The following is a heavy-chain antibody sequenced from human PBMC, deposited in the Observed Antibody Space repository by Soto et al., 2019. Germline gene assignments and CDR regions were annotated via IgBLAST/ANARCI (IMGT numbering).Heavy chain of an antibody. Sequence: ASVKVSCKASGYTFTSYGMSWVRQAPGQGLEWMGWISAYNGNTNYAQKLQGRVTMTTDTSTSTAYMELRSLRSDDTAVYYCARGLDPTVTTGVDYYYYMDVWGKGTTVTVSS. D-gene: IGHD4-17*01. CDR3: ARGLDPTVTTGVDYYYYMDV. V-gene: IGHV1-18*01. J-gene: IGHJ6*03. CDR1: GYTFTSYG. CDR2: ISAYNGNT.